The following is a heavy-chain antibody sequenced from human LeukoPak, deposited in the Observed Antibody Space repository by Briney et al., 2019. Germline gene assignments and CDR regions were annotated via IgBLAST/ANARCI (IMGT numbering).Heavy chain of an antibody. CDR2: VSSSSNPI. CDR3: ARRLDY. V-gene: IGHV3-48*01. J-gene: IGHJ4*02. Sequence: GGSLRLSCAASGFTFSSYAMSWVRQAPGKGLEWVSYVSSSSNPIYYADSVKGRFTISRDTAKNSVYLQMNNLRVEDTGVYYCARRLDYWGQGTLVTVSS. CDR1: GFTFSSYA.